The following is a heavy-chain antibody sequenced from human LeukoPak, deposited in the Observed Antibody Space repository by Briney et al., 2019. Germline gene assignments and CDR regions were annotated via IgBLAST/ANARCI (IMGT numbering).Heavy chain of an antibody. Sequence: SETLSLTCTVSGDSFSSHYWSWVRQPPGRGLEWIGYVSYIGSTNYNPSLKSRVTISVDTSKNQFSLKLSSATAADTAVCYCARDPTTVTKGLDIWGQGTMVNVSS. V-gene: IGHV4-59*11. CDR3: ARDPTTVTKGLDI. CDR2: VSYIGST. D-gene: IGHD4-17*01. J-gene: IGHJ3*02. CDR1: GDSFSSHY.